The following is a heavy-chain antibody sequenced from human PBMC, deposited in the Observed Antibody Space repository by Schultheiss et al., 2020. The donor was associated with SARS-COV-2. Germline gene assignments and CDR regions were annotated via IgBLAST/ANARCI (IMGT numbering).Heavy chain of an antibody. V-gene: IGHV4-61*01. CDR2: INHSGST. CDR3: ARGLGYCSSTSCYNWFDP. D-gene: IGHD2-2*02. Sequence: SETLSLTCTVSGGSVSSGSYYWSWIRQPPGKGLEWIGEINHSGSTNYNPSLKSRVTISIDTSNNQFSLKLTSVTAADTAVYYCARGLGYCSSTSCYNWFDPWGQGTLVTVSS. CDR1: GGSVSSGSYY. J-gene: IGHJ5*02.